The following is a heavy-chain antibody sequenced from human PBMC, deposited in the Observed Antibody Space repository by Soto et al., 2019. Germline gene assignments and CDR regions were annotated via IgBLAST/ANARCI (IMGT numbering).Heavy chain of an antibody. Sequence: QVQLQESGPGLVQPSGTLSLTCAVSGDSINNSHWWSWVRQTPGKGLEWIGETYHSGTTNYNPSLKTRGTISIDKSKTQFSLKMNSVTAADTAVYYCAREVNSSPARGPNWFDPWGQGTLVTVSS. CDR1: GDSINNSHW. D-gene: IGHD6-13*01. CDR3: AREVNSSPARGPNWFDP. CDR2: TYHSGTT. J-gene: IGHJ5*02. V-gene: IGHV4-4*02.